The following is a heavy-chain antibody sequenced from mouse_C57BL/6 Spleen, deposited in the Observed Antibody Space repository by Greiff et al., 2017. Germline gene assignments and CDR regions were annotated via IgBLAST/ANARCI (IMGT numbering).Heavy chain of an antibody. J-gene: IGHJ1*03. CDR2: ISDGGSYT. V-gene: IGHV5-4*01. CDR3: ARGGYGSSDWYFDV. Sequence: EVQLVESGGGLVKPGGSLKLSCAASGFTFSSYAMSWVRQTPEKRLEWVATISDGGSYTYYPDNVKGRFTISRDNAKNNLYLQMSHLKSEDTAMYYCARGGYGSSDWYFDVWGTGTTVTVSS. CDR1: GFTFSSYA. D-gene: IGHD1-1*01.